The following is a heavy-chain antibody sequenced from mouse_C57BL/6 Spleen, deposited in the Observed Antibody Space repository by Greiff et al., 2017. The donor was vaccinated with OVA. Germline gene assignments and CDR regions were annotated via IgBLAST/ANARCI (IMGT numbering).Heavy chain of an antibody. J-gene: IGHJ3*01. CDR1: GFTFSDFY. CDR2: SRNKANDYTT. CDR3: ARDAPYYGGFAY. D-gene: IGHD2-10*01. Sequence: EVKLVESGGGLVQSGRSLRLSCATSGFTFSDFYMEWVRQAPGKGLEWIAASRNKANDYTTEYSASVKGRFIVSRDTSQSILYLQMNALRAEDTAIYYCARDAPYYGGFAYWGQGTLVTVSA. V-gene: IGHV7-1*01.